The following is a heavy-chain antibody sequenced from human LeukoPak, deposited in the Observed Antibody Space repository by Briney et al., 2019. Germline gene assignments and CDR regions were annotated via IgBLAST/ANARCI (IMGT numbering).Heavy chain of an antibody. CDR3: AKGGFRGTYYFDY. D-gene: IGHD1-26*01. V-gene: IGHV3-30*18. J-gene: IGHJ4*02. CDR2: MSYDGSNK. CDR1: GFTFSNCG. Sequence: GGSLRLSCAASGFTFSNCGMHWVRQAPGKGREWVAVMSYDGSNKYYADSVKGRFTISKDTSKNTLSLQINSLRTEDTAMYYCAKGGFRGTYYFDYWGQGTLVTVSS.